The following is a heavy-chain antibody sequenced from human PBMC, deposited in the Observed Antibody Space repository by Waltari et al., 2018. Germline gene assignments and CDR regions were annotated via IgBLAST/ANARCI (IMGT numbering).Heavy chain of an antibody. Sequence: QVQLQQWGAGLLKPSETLSLTCAVYGGSFSGYSWSWIRQPPGKGLEWIGEINHSGSTNYNPSLKSRVTISVDTSKNQFSLKLSSVTAADTAVYYCARGALGVVVPAAIRGRRDWFDPWGQGTLVTVSS. V-gene: IGHV4-34*01. D-gene: IGHD2-2*02. CDR3: ARGALGVVVPAAIRGRRDWFDP. CDR1: GGSFSGYS. CDR2: INHSGST. J-gene: IGHJ5*02.